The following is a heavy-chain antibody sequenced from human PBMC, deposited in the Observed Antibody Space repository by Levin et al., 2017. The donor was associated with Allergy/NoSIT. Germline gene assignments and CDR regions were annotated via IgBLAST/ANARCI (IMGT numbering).Heavy chain of an antibody. CDR1: GYTFTSHV. Sequence: GESLKISCKASGYTFTSHVIHRVRQAPGQRLEWMGWINVGNGNTKYSHKFQDRVTITRDTSASTTYIALSSLRSEDTAVYFCARDDNRYSGYDYFFDYWGPGTLVTVSS. CDR3: ARDDNRYSGYDYFFDY. J-gene: IGHJ4*02. D-gene: IGHD5-12*01. V-gene: IGHV1-3*01. CDR2: INVGNGNT.